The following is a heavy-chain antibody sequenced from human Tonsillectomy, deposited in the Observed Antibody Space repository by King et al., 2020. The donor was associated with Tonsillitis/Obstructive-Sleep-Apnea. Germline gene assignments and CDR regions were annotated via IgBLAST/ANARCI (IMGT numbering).Heavy chain of an antibody. D-gene: IGHD2-2*01. V-gene: IGHV3-53*01. J-gene: IGHJ4*02. Sequence: VQLVESGGGLIQPGGSLRLSCAVSGFTVSNNYMSWVRQAPGKGLEWVSVIYSGSGTHYADSVKGRFTISRANSENTLYLQMNSLRAEDTAVYYCARIVVPATSSSLWFDYWGQGTLVTVSS. CDR1: GFTVSNNY. CDR3: ARIVVPATSSSLWFDY. CDR2: IYSGSGT.